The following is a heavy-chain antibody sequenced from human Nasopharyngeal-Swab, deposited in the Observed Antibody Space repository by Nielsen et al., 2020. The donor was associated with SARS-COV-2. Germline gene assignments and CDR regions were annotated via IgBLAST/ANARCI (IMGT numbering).Heavy chain of an antibody. D-gene: IGHD6-25*01. CDR1: GYTFTSYG. CDR2: ISAYNGRT. Sequence: ASVKVSCKASGYTFTSYGTSWVRQAPGQGLEWMGWISAYNGRTYYAQKFQGRVTMTTDTSTSTAYMDLRSLRSDDTAVYYCARDPRGPDYWGQGTLVTVSS. CDR3: ARDPRGPDY. J-gene: IGHJ4*02. V-gene: IGHV1-18*01.